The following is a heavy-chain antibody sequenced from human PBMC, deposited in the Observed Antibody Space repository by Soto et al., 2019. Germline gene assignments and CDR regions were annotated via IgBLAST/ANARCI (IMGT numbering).Heavy chain of an antibody. CDR2: MNPNSGNT. D-gene: IGHD6-6*01. CDR3: ARENSSSFYYYYYGMDV. J-gene: IGHJ6*02. CDR1: GYTFTSYD. Sequence: QVQLVQSGAEVKKPGASVKVSCKASGYTFTSYDINWVRQATGQGLEWMGWMNPNSGNTGYAQKFQGRVTMTRNTSISTAYMELSSLRSEDTAVYYCARENSSSFYYYYYGMDVWGQGTTVTVSS. V-gene: IGHV1-8*01.